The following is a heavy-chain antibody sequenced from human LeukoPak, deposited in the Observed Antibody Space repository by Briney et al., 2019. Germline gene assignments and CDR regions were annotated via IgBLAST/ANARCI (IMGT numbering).Heavy chain of an antibody. CDR1: GYTFTSYD. Sequence: ASVKVSCKASGYTFTSYDINWVRQATGQGLEWMGWMNPNSGNTGYAQKFRDRVTMTRNTSISTAYMELSSLRSEDTAVYYCARHSGSYGDDYWGQGTLVTVSS. V-gene: IGHV1-8*01. J-gene: IGHJ4*02. CDR3: ARHSGSYGDDY. CDR2: MNPNSGNT. D-gene: IGHD1-26*01.